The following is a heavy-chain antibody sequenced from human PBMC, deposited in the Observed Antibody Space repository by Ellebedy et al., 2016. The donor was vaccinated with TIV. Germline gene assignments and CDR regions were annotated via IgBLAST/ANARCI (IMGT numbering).Heavy chain of an antibody. CDR3: AIGAMAAAGDDY. D-gene: IGHD6-13*01. Sequence: GESLKISCAASGFTFSSYSMNWVRQAPGKGLGWVSSISSNSNYIYYADSVRGRFTISRDNAKKSLYLQMNSLRAEDTAVYYCAIGAMAAAGDDYWGQGTLVTVSS. CDR1: GFTFSSYS. J-gene: IGHJ4*02. CDR2: ISSNSNYI. V-gene: IGHV3-21*01.